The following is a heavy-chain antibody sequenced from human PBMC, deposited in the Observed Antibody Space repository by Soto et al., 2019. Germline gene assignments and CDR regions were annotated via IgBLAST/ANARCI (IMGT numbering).Heavy chain of an antibody. CDR1: GFPISTYP. CDR3: AKDRLCSSTSCYTVDY. D-gene: IGHD2-2*01. J-gene: IGHJ4*02. V-gene: IGHV3-23*01. CDR2: ISGSGGST. Sequence: GVPMRLSCAAAGFPISTYPMSLVSKNPGKGLEWVSAISGSGGSTYYADSVKGRFTISRDNSKNTLFVQMNSLRAEDTAVYYCAKDRLCSSTSCYTVDYWGQGTLVTVSS.